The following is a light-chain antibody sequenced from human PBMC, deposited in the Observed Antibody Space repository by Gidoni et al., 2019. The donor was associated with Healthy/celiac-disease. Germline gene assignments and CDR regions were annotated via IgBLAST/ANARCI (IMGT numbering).Light chain of an antibody. Sequence: EIVLTQSPGTLSLSPGERATLSCRVRQSVSSSHLAWYQQKPGQAPRLLIYAESIRATGIPDRFSASGSGTDFTLTISRLEPEDFVVYYCQQFGSSPNTFGQGTKLEIK. V-gene: IGKV3-20*01. J-gene: IGKJ2*01. CDR3: QQFGSSPNT. CDR2: AES. CDR1: QSVSSSH.